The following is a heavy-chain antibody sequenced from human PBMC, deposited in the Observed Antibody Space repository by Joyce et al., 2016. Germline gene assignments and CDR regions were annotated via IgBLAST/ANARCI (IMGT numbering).Heavy chain of an antibody. V-gene: IGHV3-53*04. D-gene: IGHD5-18*01. CDR2: IYTAGTT. Sequence: EVQLVESGGGLVQPGGSLRLSCVVSGFTVTSKYISWVRQAPGKGLEWVAVIYTAGTTYYADSVKGRFTISRHSSKNTVYLQVNSLRTEDTAVYYCATLRGGYSSSSSMFDCWGQGTLVTVSS. CDR1: GFTVTSKY. CDR3: ATLRGGYSSSSSMFDC. J-gene: IGHJ4*02.